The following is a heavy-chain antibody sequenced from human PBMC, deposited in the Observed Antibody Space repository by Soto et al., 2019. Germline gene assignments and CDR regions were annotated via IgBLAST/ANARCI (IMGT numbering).Heavy chain of an antibody. CDR2: TYYRSKWST. D-gene: IGHD1-26*01. CDR1: WSSISTKIAA. J-gene: IGHJ4*02. Sequence: SQTLSLTRVISWSSISTKIAALNWIMQSPSIGLEWLGRTYYRSKWSTDYSVSVKGRMTVNPDTSKNQFSLQLNSVNPEDTAFYCCARALAGSYDDWGQGTLVTVSS. V-gene: IGHV6-1*01. CDR3: ARALAGSYDD.